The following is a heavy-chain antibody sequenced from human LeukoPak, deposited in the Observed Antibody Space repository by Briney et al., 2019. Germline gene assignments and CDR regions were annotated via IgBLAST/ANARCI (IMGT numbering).Heavy chain of an antibody. D-gene: IGHD2-15*01. CDR2: ISYDGSNK. V-gene: IGHV3-30*18. CDR1: GFTFSSYG. J-gene: IGHJ4*02. CDR3: AKTKTLKAYCSGGSCYLAYFDY. Sequence: GGSLRLSCAASGFTFSSYGMHWVRQAPGKGLEWVAVISYDGSNKYYRDSVKGRFTISRDNSKNTLFLQMNSLRADDTAVYYCAKTKTLKAYCSGGSCYLAYFDYWGQGTLVTVSS.